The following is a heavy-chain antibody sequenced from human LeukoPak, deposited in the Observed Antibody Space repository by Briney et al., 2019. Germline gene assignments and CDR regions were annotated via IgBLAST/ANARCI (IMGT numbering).Heavy chain of an antibody. CDR3: TTDGSTTLSNTFDY. D-gene: IGHD1-26*01. CDR1: GFTSSDAW. J-gene: IGHJ4*02. Sequence: GGSLRLSCAASGFTSSDAWMNWVRLAPGKGLEWVGRIKSRNRGETVDYAAPVKGRFTISRDDPKTTAYLQMNSLKTEDTAIYYCTTDGSTTLSNTFDYWGQGTLVTVSS. V-gene: IGHV3-15*01. CDR2: IKSRNRGETV.